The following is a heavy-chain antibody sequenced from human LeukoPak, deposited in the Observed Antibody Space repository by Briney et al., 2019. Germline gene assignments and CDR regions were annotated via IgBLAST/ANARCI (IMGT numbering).Heavy chain of an antibody. CDR2: IKYDGTHK. V-gene: IGHV3-7*01. CDR3: ASSHDSSGND. J-gene: IGHJ4*02. Sequence: GGSLRLSCVASGLTFSSYWMAWVRQAPGKGLEWVANIKYDGTHKFYADSVKGRFTISRDNAKNSLFLEMNSLRADDTAVYFCASSHDSSGNDWGRGTLVSVSS. CDR1: GLTFSSYW. D-gene: IGHD3-22*01.